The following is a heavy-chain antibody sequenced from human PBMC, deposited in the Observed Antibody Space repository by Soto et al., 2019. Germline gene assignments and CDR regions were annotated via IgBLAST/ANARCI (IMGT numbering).Heavy chain of an antibody. D-gene: IGHD5-12*01. Sequence: GGSLRLSCAASGFTFSSYEMNWVRQAPGKGLEWVSYISSSGSTIYYADSVKGRFTISRDNAKNSLYLQMNSLRAEDTAVYYCAREKLPSYGGYYYYYGMDVWGQGTTVTVSS. J-gene: IGHJ6*02. CDR2: ISSSGSTI. V-gene: IGHV3-48*03. CDR1: GFTFSSYE. CDR3: AREKLPSYGGYYYYYGMDV.